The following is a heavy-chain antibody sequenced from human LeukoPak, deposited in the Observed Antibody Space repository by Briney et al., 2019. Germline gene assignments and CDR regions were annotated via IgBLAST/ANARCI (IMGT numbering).Heavy chain of an antibody. D-gene: IGHD5-18*01. J-gene: IGHJ6*02. CDR2: INPSGGST. V-gene: IGHV1-46*01. CDR3: AKDQKSGYSYGTMGDYYYGMDI. CDR1: GYTFTSYY. Sequence: ASVKVSCKASGYTFTSYYMHWVRQAPGQGLEWMGIINPSGGSTSYAQKFQGRVTMTRDTSTSTVYMELSSLRSEDTAVYYCAKDQKSGYSYGTMGDYYYGMDIWGQGTLVTVSS.